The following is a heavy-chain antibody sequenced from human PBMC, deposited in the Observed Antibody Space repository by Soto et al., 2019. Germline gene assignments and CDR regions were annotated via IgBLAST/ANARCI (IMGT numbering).Heavy chain of an antibody. CDR1: GGTFSYG. J-gene: IGHJ4*02. D-gene: IGHD1-26*01. Sequence: QEQLVQSGAEVKKPGSSVKVSCKASGGTFSYGISWVRRAPGQGLEWMGGIIPLSGTTKSAQQFQGRVTMTADISTNTAYMELSSLRSGDTAVYYCARQGFSGSYYAYWGQGTLVTVS. CDR2: IIPLSGTT. CDR3: ARQGFSGSYYAY. V-gene: IGHV1-69*06.